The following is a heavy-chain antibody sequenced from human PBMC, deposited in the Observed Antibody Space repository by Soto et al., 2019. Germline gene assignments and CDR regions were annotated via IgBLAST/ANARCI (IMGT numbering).Heavy chain of an antibody. CDR3: ARHRGRIEWELLNYFDY. CDR2: IYPGDSDT. CDR1: GYSFTSYW. V-gene: IGHV5-51*01. D-gene: IGHD1-26*01. J-gene: IGHJ4*02. Sequence: RGESLKISCKGSGYSFTSYWIGWVRQMPGKGLEWMGIIYPGDSDTRYSPSFQGQVTISADKSISTAYLQWSSLKASDTAMYYCARHRGRIEWELLNYFDYWGQGTLVTVSS.